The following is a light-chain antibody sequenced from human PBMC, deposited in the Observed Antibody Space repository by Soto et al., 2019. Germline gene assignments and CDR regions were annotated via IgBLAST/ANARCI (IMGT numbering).Light chain of an antibody. CDR2: GAS. CDR1: QSVSSNL. V-gene: IGKV3-20*01. CDR3: QQYADSPMT. J-gene: IGKJ3*01. Sequence: EIVLMQSPGTLSLSPGERATLSCRASQSVSSNLLAWYQQKPGQAPRLLIYGASSRATGIPDRFSGSGSGTDFTLTISRLEPEDFALYYCQQYADSPMTFGPGTKVDIK.